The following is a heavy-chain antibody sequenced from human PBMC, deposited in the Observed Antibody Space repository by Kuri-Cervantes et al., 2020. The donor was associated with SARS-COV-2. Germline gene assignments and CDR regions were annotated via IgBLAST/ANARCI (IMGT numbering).Heavy chain of an antibody. CDR1: GFTVSSNY. J-gene: IGHJ3*02. D-gene: IGHD5-18*01. Sequence: GESLKISCAASGFTVSSNYMSWVRQAPGKGLEWVSVIYSGGSTYYADSVKGRFTISRDNSKNTLYLQMNSLRAEDTAVYYCARGGRRGYSYGLNDAFDIWGQGKMV. CDR2: IYSGGST. V-gene: IGHV3-53*01. CDR3: ARGGRRGYSYGLNDAFDI.